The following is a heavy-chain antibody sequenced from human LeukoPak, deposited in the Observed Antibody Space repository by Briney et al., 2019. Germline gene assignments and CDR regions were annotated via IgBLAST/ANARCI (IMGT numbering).Heavy chain of an antibody. CDR1: GFTFSSYA. CDR2: ISGSGGST. CDR3: AKDSEQWLVRYYYYGMDV. V-gene: IGHV3-23*01. J-gene: IGHJ6*02. Sequence: PGASLRLSCAASGFTFSSYAMSWVRQAPGEGLEWVSAISGSGGSTYYADSVKGRFTISRDNSKNTLYLQMNSLRAEDTAVYYCAKDSEQWLVRYYYYGMDVWGQGTTVTVSS. D-gene: IGHD6-19*01.